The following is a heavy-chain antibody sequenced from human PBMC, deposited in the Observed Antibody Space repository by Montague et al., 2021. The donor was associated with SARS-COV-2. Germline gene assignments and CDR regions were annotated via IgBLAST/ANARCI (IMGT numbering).Heavy chain of an antibody. CDR3: AGGPAATYYYGMDV. J-gene: IGHJ6*02. CDR1: GGSISSGSYY. Sequence: TLSITCTVSGGSISSGSYYWSWIRQPAGKGLEWIGRIYTSGNTNYNPSLKSRVTISVDTSKNQFSLKLSSVTAADTAVYYRAGGPAATYYYGMDVWGQGTTVTVSS. CDR2: IYTSGNT. V-gene: IGHV4-61*02. D-gene: IGHD2-15*01.